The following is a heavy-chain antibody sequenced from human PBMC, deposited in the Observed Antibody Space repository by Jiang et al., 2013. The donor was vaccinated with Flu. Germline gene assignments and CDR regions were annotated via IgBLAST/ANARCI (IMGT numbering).Heavy chain of an antibody. CDR2: VSVSGST. J-gene: IGHJ3*01. CDR1: GDSLSTYY. CDR3: AREREDISGYPAAFDV. D-gene: IGHD5-12*01. Sequence: GPGLVKPSEPLSLTCTVSGDSLSTYYWTWIRQPPGKGLEWIGFVSVSGSTNYNPSLKSRVTISVDTAKNQFSLRLSSVTAADTAVYYCAREREDISGYPAAFDVWGQGGNGHRLC. V-gene: IGHV4-59*01.